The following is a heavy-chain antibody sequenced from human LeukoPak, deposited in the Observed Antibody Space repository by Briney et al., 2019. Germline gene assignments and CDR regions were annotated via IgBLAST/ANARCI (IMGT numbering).Heavy chain of an antibody. CDR1: GGSISTYY. D-gene: IGHD6-19*01. CDR2: IYSSGST. Sequence: SETLSLTCTVSGGSISTYYWSWIRQPPGKGLEWIGYIYSSGSTNCSPSLKSRVTISVDMSKNQFSLKLTSVTAADTAVYYCARGYSSGWHYYFDYWGQGTLVTVSS. V-gene: IGHV4-59*01. CDR3: ARGYSSGWHYYFDY. J-gene: IGHJ4*02.